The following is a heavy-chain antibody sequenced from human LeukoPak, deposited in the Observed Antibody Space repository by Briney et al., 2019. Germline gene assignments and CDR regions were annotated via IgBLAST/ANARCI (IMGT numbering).Heavy chain of an antibody. J-gene: IGHJ6*02. D-gene: IGHD6-19*01. CDR2: ISGSGGST. CDR3: AKESRIAVAGTVTYGMDV. CDR1: GFTFSSYA. V-gene: IGHV3-23*01. Sequence: GGSLRLSCAASGFTFSSYAMSWVRQAPGKGLEWVSAISGSGGSTYYADSVKGRFTISRDNSKNTLYLQMNSLRAEDTAVYCCAKESRIAVAGTVTYGMDVWGQGTTVTVSS.